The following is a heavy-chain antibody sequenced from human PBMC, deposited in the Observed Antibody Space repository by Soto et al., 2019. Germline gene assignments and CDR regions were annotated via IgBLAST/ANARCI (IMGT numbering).Heavy chain of an antibody. J-gene: IGHJ6*02. Sequence: ASVKVSCKASGYTFTSYGISWVRQAPGQGLERMGWISAYNGNTNYAQKLQGRVTMTTDTSTSTAYMELRSLRSDDTAVYYCARDRFSDTYYDFWSGYYYYYYGMDVWGQGTTVTVSS. CDR3: ARDRFSDTYYDFWSGYYYYYYGMDV. CDR2: ISAYNGNT. V-gene: IGHV1-18*01. D-gene: IGHD3-3*01. CDR1: GYTFTSYG.